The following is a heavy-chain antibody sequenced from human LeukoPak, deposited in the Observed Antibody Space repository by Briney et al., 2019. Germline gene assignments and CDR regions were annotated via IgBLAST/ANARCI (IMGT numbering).Heavy chain of an antibody. CDR1: GFRFSDCY. CDR2: IKYDASEK. J-gene: IGHJ4*02. Sequence: PGGSLRLSCEASGFRFSDCYMSWVRQAPGKGLGWVATIKYDASEKYLVDSVKGRFTISRDNAKQSLYLQPNSLSAEDTAVYYCARLLGTVTTFDNWGQGTLVTVSS. CDR3: ARLLGTVTTFDN. D-gene: IGHD3-16*01. V-gene: IGHV3-7*01.